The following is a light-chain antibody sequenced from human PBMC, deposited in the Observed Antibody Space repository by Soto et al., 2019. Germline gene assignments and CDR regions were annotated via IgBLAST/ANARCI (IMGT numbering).Light chain of an antibody. J-gene: IGKJ3*01. CDR1: QDSRKF. V-gene: IGKV1-33*01. Sequence: DIPLAQSRSSLSASLLDRVSIXRQARQDSRKFLNWYQPKPGKAPKLLINDASNLETGVPSRFSGSGSGTDFTFTINSLQPEDIATYYCQHYDNLVTFGPGTKVDIK. CDR3: QHYDNLVT. CDR2: DAS.